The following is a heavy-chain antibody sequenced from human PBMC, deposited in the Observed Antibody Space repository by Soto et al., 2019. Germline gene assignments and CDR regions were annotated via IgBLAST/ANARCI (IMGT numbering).Heavy chain of an antibody. CDR2: INHSGST. D-gene: IGHD2-15*01. J-gene: IGHJ4*02. CDR1: GGSFSGYY. Sequence: QVQLQQWGAGLLKPSETLSLTCAVYGGSFSGYYWSWIRQPPGKGLEWIGEINHSGSTNYNPSLKSRVTISVDTSKNQFSLKLSSVTAADTAVYYCARGIVAPPYYFDYWGQGTLVTVSS. V-gene: IGHV4-34*01. CDR3: ARGIVAPPYYFDY.